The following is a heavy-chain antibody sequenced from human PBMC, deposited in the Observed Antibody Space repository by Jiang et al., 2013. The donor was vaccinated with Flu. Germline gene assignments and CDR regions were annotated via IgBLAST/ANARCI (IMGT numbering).Heavy chain of an antibody. V-gene: IGHV4-59*01. CDR3: ARDDSYYYYMDV. CDR1: GGSISSYY. Sequence: GSGLVKPSETLSLTCTVSGGSISSYYWSWIRQPPGKGLEWIGYIYYSGSTNYNPSLKSRVTISVDTSKNQFSLKLSSVTAADTAVYYCARDDSYYYYMDVWGKGTTVTVSS. J-gene: IGHJ6*03. CDR2: IYYSGST. D-gene: IGHD2-21*02.